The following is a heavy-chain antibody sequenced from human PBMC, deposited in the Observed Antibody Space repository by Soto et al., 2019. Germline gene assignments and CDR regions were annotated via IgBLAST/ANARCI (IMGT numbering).Heavy chain of an antibody. V-gene: IGHV3-21*01. J-gene: IGHJ4*02. CDR3: ARESEDLTSNFDY. CDR2: ISSTTNYI. CDR1: GFTFSRYS. Sequence: GGSLRLSCAASGFTFSRYSMNWVRQAPGKGLEWVSSISSTTNYIYYADSMKGRFTVSRDNAKNSVYLEMNSLSAEDTAVYYCARESEDLTSNFDYWGQGTLVTVSS.